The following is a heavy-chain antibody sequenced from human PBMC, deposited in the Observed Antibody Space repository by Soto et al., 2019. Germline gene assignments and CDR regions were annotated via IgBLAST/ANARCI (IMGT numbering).Heavy chain of an antibody. CDR1: GFTFISYA. Sequence: VPPGGSLRLSCAASGFTFISYAMIWVRQAPGKGLEWVSAISGRGDSTYYADSVKGRFTIPRDNSKNILFLQMNSLRADDTALFYFQKEEGVGVIRSVFAPWGQGPLVPVSS. CDR2: ISGRGDST. CDR3: QKEEGVGVIRSVFAP. J-gene: IGHJ5*02. V-gene: IGHV3-23*01. D-gene: IGHD2-21*01.